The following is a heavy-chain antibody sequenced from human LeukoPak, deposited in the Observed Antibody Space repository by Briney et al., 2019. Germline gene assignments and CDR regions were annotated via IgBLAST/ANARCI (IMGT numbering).Heavy chain of an antibody. Sequence: GGSLRLSCAASGFTFSSQGMHWVRQAPGKGLEWVAVISYDGSNKYYADSVKGRFTISRDNSKNTLYLQMNSLRAEDTAVYYCARGDMDVWGKGTTVTVSS. J-gene: IGHJ6*03. V-gene: IGHV3-30*03. CDR2: ISYDGSNK. CDR1: GFTFSSQG. CDR3: ARGDMDV.